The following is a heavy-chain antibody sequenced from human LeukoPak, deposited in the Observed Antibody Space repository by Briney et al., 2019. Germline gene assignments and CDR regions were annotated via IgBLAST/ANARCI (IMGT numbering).Heavy chain of an antibody. CDR1: GFTLSYYG. J-gene: IGHJ5*02. V-gene: IGHV3-43*02. Sequence: PGGSLRLSCEASGFTLSYYGMHWVRRAPGKGLEWVSLIRGDGTSTYYADSVKGRFTISRDNSKNSLYLQMNSLRTEDTALYYCAKAGGNYPISGWFDPWGQGTLVTVSS. D-gene: IGHD1-26*01. CDR2: IRGDGTST. CDR3: AKAGGNYPISGWFDP.